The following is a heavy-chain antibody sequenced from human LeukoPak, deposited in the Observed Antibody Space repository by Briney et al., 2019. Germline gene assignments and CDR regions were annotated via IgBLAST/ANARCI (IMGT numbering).Heavy chain of an antibody. CDR1: GGCFSGYY. D-gene: IGHD3-22*01. V-gene: IGHV4-34*01. Sequence: SETLSLTCAVYGGCFSGYYWSWIRQRPGKGLEWIGELNHSGSTNYNPSLKSRVTISVDTSKNQFSLKLSSVTAADTAVYYCARVCYDSSGYYYGSWYYFDYWGQGTLVTVSS. CDR3: ARVCYDSSGYYYGSWYYFDY. J-gene: IGHJ4*02. CDR2: LNHSGST.